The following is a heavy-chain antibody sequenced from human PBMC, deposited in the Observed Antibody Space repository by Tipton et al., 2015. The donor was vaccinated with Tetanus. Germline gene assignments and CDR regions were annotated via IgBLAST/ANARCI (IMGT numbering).Heavy chain of an antibody. Sequence: QVQLVQSGPEVKKPGASVKVSCKASGYTFTSYGISWVRQAPGQGLEWMGWISAYNGNTNYAQKLQGRVTMTTDTSTSTAYMELRSLRADDTAVYYCARDQPSQQWLVPSYYGMDVWGQGTTVTVSS. D-gene: IGHD6-19*01. J-gene: IGHJ6*02. V-gene: IGHV1-18*01. CDR3: ARDQPSQQWLVPSYYGMDV. CDR2: ISAYNGNT. CDR1: GYTFTSYG.